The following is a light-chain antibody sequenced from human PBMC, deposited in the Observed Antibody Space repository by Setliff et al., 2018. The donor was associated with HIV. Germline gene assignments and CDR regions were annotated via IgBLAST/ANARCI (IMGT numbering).Light chain of an antibody. CDR2: DVT. V-gene: IGLV2-23*02. J-gene: IGLJ2*01. Sequence: QSALTQPTSVSGSPGQSITISCIGGNTNIGNYESISWYQHHPGEVPKLMIYDVTKRPSGISNRFSGSKSGNTASLTISGLQAEDEAHYYCCSFESGDTWIFGGGTKVTVL. CDR3: CSFESGDTWI. CDR1: NTNIGNYES.